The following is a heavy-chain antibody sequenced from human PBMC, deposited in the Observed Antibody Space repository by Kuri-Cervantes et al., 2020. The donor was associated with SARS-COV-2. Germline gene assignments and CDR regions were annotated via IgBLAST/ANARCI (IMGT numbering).Heavy chain of an antibody. CDR2: INPSGGST. J-gene: IGHJ3*02. CDR3: ARVGYCTNGVCYGRGAFDI. Sequence: ASVKVSCKASGYTFTSYYMHWVRQAPGQGLEWMGIINPSGGSTSYAQKFQGRVTMTRDTSTSTVYIELSSLRSEDTAVYYCARVGYCTNGVCYGRGAFDIWGQGTMVTV. CDR1: GYTFTSYY. D-gene: IGHD2-8*01. V-gene: IGHV1-46*01.